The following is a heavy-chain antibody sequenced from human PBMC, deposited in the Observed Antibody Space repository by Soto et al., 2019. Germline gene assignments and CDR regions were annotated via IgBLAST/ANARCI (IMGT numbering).Heavy chain of an antibody. CDR3: ARDSRVVTRTYYFDY. Sequence: SETLSLTCTVSGGSISSGGYYWSWIRQHPGKGLEWIGYIYYSGSTYYNPSLKSRVTISVDTSKNQFSLKLSSVTAADTAVYYCARDSRVVTRTYYFDYWGQGTLVTVSS. CDR1: GGSISSGGYY. D-gene: IGHD3-3*01. V-gene: IGHV4-31*03. J-gene: IGHJ4*02. CDR2: IYYSGST.